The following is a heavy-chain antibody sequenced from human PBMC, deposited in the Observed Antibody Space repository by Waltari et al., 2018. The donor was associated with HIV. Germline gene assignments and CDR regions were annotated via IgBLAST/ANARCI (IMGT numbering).Heavy chain of an antibody. J-gene: IGHJ6*02. CDR3: ARDRARTTDYYYYGMDV. Sequence: QVQLVHSGAEVKKRGDSVKVSCKASGYTITGYYMHWVRQAPGQGLEWMGWINPNSGGTNYAQKFQGRVTMTRDTSISTAYMELSRLRSDDTAVYYCARDRARTTDYYYYGMDVWGQGTTVTVSS. CDR2: INPNSGGT. CDR1: GYTITGYY. D-gene: IGHD1-7*01. V-gene: IGHV1-2*02.